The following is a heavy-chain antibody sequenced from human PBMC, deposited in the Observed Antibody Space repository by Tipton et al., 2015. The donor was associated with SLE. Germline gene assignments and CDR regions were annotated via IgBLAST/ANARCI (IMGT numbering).Heavy chain of an antibody. J-gene: IGHJ6*03. D-gene: IGHD3-16*02. CDR2: FYYSGST. CDR3: ARGGFIAYYYYYMDV. CDR1: GGSISSYY. V-gene: IGHV4-59*12. Sequence: LRLSCTVSGGSISSYYWSWIRQPPGKGLEWIGYFYYSGSTYYNPSLTSRLTISVDTSENQFSLKLSSVTAADTAVYYCARGGFIAYYYYYMDVWGKGTTVTVSS.